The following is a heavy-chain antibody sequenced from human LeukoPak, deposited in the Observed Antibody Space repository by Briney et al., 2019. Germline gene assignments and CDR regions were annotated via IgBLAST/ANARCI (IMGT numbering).Heavy chain of an antibody. CDR2: IYYSGST. J-gene: IGHJ5*02. D-gene: IGHD6-19*01. CDR3: ARSGVAVAGLGAGVAVLNWFDP. V-gene: IGHV4-59*08. CDR1: GGSISSYY. Sequence: PSETLSLTCTVSGGSISSYYWSWIRQPPGKGLEWIGYIYYSGSTNYNPSLKSRVTISVDTSKNQFSLKLSSVTAADTAVYYCARSGVAVAGLGAGVAVLNWFDPWGQGTLVTVSS.